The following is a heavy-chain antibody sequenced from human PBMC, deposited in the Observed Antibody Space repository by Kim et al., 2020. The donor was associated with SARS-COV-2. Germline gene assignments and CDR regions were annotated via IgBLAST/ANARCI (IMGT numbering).Heavy chain of an antibody. V-gene: IGHV3-7*03. J-gene: IGHJ4*02. CDR1: GFTFSSYW. Sequence: GGSLRLSCAASGFTFSSYWMSWVRQAPGKGLEWVANIKQDGSEKYYVDSVKGRFTISRDNAKNSLYLQMNSLRAEDTAVYYCARSRPVHYEPENFDYWGQGTLVTVSS. CDR2: IKQDGSEK. D-gene: IGHD6-6*01. CDR3: ARSRPVHYEPENFDY.